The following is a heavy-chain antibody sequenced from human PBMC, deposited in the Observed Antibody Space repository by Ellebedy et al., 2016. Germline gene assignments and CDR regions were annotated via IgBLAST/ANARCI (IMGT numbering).Heavy chain of an antibody. J-gene: IGHJ6*02. V-gene: IGHV3-13*05. CDR1: GFTFSSYD. D-gene: IGHD3-10*01. CDR3: ARSYSMDGSGSYYNGVGYYGMDV. CDR2: IGTAGDP. Sequence: GESLKISXAASGFTFSSYDMHWVRQATGKGLEWVSVIGTAGDPYYPGSVKGRFTISRENAKNSLYLQMNSLRAGDTAVYYCARSYSMDGSGSYYNGVGYYGMDVWGQGTTVTVSS.